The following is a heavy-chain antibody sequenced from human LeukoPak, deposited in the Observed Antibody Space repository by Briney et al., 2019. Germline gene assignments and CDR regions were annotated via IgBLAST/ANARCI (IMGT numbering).Heavy chain of an antibody. CDR3: AELGITMIGGV. CDR2: IKEDGSEK. CDR1: GFTLSTYW. V-gene: IGHV3-7*01. Sequence: GGSLRLSCAASGFTLSTYWMSWVRQAPGKGLEWVANIKEDGSEKYYVDSVKGRFTISRDNAKNSLYLQMNSLRAEDTAVYYCAELGITMIGGVWGKGTTVTISS. J-gene: IGHJ6*04. D-gene: IGHD3-10*02.